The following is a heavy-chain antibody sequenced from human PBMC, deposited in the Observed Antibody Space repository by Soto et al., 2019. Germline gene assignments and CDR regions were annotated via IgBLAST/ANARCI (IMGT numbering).Heavy chain of an antibody. CDR3: AKKDAWFGDENAFDI. D-gene: IGHD3-10*01. CDR2: ISGSGGST. J-gene: IGHJ3*02. CDR1: GFTFSSYA. Sequence: EVQLLESGGGLVQPGGSLRLSCAASGFTFSSYAMSWVRQAPGKGLEWVSAISGSGGSTYHADSVKGRFTISRDNSKNTLYLQMNSLRAEDTAVYYYAKKDAWFGDENAFDIWGQGTMVTVSS. V-gene: IGHV3-23*01.